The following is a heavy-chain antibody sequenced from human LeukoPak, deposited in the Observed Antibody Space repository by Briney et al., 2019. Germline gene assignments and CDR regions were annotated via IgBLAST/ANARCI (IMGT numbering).Heavy chain of an antibody. J-gene: IGHJ6*03. Sequence: PSETLSLTCTVSGGSISDYYWNWIRQPPGKGLEWIGYIYYSGSTTYNPSLKSRVTTSVDTAKNQFSLTLTSVSAADTAFYFCARSVSTWSHTTNYYSYYLDVWGKGTTVTVSS. CDR1: GGSISDYY. CDR2: IYYSGST. CDR3: ARSVSTWSHTTNYYSYYLDV. D-gene: IGHD2-2*01. V-gene: IGHV4-59*08.